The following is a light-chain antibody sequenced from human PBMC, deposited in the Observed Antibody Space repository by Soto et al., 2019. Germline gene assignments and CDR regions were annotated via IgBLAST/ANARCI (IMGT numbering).Light chain of an antibody. CDR2: GAS. J-gene: IGKJ5*01. Sequence: EIVMTQSPATLSVSPGERATLSSRASQGVSSNLAWYQQKPGQAPRLLIYGASTRATGIPARFSGSGSGTEFTLTISSLQSEDFAVYYCQQYNDWPLTFGQGTRLEIK. CDR3: QQYNDWPLT. V-gene: IGKV3-15*01. CDR1: QGVSSN.